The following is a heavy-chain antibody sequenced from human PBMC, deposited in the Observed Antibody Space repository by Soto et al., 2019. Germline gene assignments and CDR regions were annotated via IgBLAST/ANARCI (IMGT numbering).Heavy chain of an antibody. CDR1: GFLFTDYY. CDR3: ARDLRFSSTNDFDF. Sequence: QVQLVESGGRLVKPGGSLRLSCTASGFLFTDYYMSWIRQPPGKGLEWLAYIDGSSDYTNSADSVKGRFTISRDNAKNSVFLQMNNRRADDTAVYYCARDLRFSSTNDFDFWGRGTLVTVSS. D-gene: IGHD2-8*01. CDR2: IDGSSDYT. V-gene: IGHV3-11*06. J-gene: IGHJ4*02.